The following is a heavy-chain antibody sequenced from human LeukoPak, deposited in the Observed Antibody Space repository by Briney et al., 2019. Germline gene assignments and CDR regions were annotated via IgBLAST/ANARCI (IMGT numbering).Heavy chain of an antibody. V-gene: IGHV1-2*02. CDR2: INPNSGGT. J-gene: IGHJ4*02. CDR3: AKVTRQWEPTFDY. CDR1: GYTFTGYH. Sequence: GASVKVSCKASGYTFTGYHMHWVRQAPGQGLEWMGWINPNSGGTNYAQKFQGRVTMTRDTSISTAYMELSRLRSDDTAVYYCAKVTRQWEPTFDYWGQGTLVTVSS. D-gene: IGHD1-26*01.